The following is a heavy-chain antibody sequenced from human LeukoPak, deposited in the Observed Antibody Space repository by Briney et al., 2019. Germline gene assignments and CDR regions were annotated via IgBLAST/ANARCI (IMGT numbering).Heavy chain of an antibody. CDR1: GESFSGYY. V-gene: IGHV4-34*01. CDR2: INHSGST. J-gene: IGHJ6*03. D-gene: IGHD3-9*01. Sequence: SETLSLTCAVYGESFSGYYWSWIRQPPGKGLDWIGEINHSGSTNYNPSLKSRVTISVDTSKNQISLKVGPVTAADTAVYYCATLRYEIYYYYYMDVWGKGATVTVSS. CDR3: ATLRYEIYYYYYMDV.